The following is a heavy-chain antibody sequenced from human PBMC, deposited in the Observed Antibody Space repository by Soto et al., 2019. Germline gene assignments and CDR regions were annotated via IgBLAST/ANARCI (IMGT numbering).Heavy chain of an antibody. V-gene: IGHV4-38-2*02. J-gene: IGHJ3*02. Sequence: SETLSLTCAVSGYSISSGYYWGWIRQPPGKGLEWIGSIYHSGSTYYNPSLKSRVTISVDTSKNQFSLKLSSVTAADTAIYYCARDPYYYDNSGHHHQEDAFDIWGQGTMVTVSS. CDR1: GYSISSGYY. D-gene: IGHD3-22*01. CDR2: IYHSGST. CDR3: ARDPYYYDNSGHHHQEDAFDI.